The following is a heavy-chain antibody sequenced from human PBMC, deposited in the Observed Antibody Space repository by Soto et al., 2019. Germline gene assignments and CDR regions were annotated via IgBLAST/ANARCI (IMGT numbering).Heavy chain of an antibody. V-gene: IGHV1-2*04. CDR2: INPNSGGT. J-gene: IGHJ6*02. CDR1: GYTFTGYY. D-gene: IGHD2-2*01. Sequence: ASVKVSCKASGYTFTGYYMHWVRQAPGQGLEWMGWINPNSGGTNYAQKFQGWVTMTRDTSISTAYMELSRLRSDDTAVYYCARDAMSVVPAATYGMDVWGQATTVTVSS. CDR3: ARDAMSVVPAATYGMDV.